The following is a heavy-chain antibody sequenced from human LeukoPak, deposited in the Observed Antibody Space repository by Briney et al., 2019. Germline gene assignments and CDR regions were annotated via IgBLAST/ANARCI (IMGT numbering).Heavy chain of an antibody. CDR3: ARVFPPNWFDP. V-gene: IGHV3-66*01. CDR1: GFTVTSNY. J-gene: IGHJ5*02. Sequence: GGSLRLSCAASGFTVTSNYMSWVRQAPWKELEWVSIIYSGGGAYYADSVKGRFTISRDNSRNTLFLQMNSLRAEDTAMYYCARVFPPNWFDPWGQGTLVTVSS. CDR2: IYSGGGA. D-gene: IGHD3-10*02.